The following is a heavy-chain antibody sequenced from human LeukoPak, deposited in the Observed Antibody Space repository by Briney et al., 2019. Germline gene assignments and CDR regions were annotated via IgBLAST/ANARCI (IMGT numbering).Heavy chain of an antibody. CDR2: TNEDGSDK. Sequence: GGSLRLSCAGSGFSFSNYWMSWVRQAPGKGLEWVAHTNEDGSDKYYVDSVKGRFTISRDNAKNSLYLQMGSLRAEDTAVYYCARREVTTWYDAFDIWGQGTMVTVSS. CDR1: GFSFSNYW. D-gene: IGHD4-17*01. CDR3: ARREVTTWYDAFDI. J-gene: IGHJ3*02. V-gene: IGHV3-7*01.